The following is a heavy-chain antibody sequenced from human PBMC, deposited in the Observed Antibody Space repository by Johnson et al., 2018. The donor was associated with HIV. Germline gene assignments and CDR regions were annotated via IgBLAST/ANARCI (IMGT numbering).Heavy chain of an antibody. J-gene: IGHJ3*02. CDR1: GFTFSSYG. CDR2: IWYDGSNK. Sequence: QVQLVESGGGVVQPGRSLRLSCAASGFTFSSYGMHWVRQAPGKGLEWVAVIWYDGSNKYYVDSVKGRFTISRDNSKNTLYLQMNSLRAEDTAVYYCAKVRGWSDDTFDIWGQGTMVTVSS. CDR3: AKVRGWSDDTFDI. V-gene: IGHV3-33*06. D-gene: IGHD5-12*01.